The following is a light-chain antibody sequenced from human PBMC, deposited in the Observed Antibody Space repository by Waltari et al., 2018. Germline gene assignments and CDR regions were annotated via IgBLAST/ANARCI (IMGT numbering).Light chain of an antibody. CDR3: HQRSNWPIT. V-gene: IGKV3-11*01. Sequence: DIVLTQSPATLSLSPGERATLSCRASQSVDNYLLWYQQKPGQTPRLVMYHASNRATGIPTRFSGSGSGTVFTLTISSLEPEDFAVYYCHQRSNWPITFGQGTRLEIK. J-gene: IGKJ5*01. CDR2: HAS. CDR1: QSVDNY.